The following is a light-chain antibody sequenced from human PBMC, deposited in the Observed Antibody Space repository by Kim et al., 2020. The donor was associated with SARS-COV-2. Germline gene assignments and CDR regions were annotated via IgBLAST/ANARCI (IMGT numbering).Light chain of an antibody. CDR3: SSYAALGV. J-gene: IGLJ1*01. V-gene: IGLV2-8*01. CDR2: AVN. Sequence: PGQSVTISCTVTSSDVGGYNYVSWYQQHPGNVPKLIIFAVNKRPSGVPDRFSGSKSGNTASLTVSGLQAEDEADYFCSSYAALGVFGTGTKVTVL. CDR1: SSDVGGYNY.